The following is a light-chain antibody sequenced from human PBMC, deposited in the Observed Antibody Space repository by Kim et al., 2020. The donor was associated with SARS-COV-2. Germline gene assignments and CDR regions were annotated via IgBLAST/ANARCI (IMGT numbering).Light chain of an antibody. Sequence: SELTQDPAVSVALGQTVRITCQGDSLRSYYATWYQQRPRQAPVLVIYGRNNRPSGISDRFSGSSSGNTASLTISGAQAEDEADFYCQSRDSGGNVLLGGGTQLTVL. J-gene: IGLJ2*01. V-gene: IGLV3-19*01. CDR1: SLRSYY. CDR2: GRN. CDR3: QSRDSGGNVL.